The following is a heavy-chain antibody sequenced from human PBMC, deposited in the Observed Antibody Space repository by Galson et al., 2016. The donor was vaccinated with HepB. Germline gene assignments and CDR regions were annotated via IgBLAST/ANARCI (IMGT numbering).Heavy chain of an antibody. Sequence: SVKVSCKASGGTFSSYTISWVRQAPGQGLGWMGGIIPPVGTANYAQKFQGRVTITADESTNTAYMELSSLRSEATAVYYCARVTWFGELLDSPEYYYYGMDVWGQGTTVTVSS. J-gene: IGHJ6*02. CDR3: ARVTWFGELLDSPEYYYYGMDV. CDR1: GGTFSSYT. D-gene: IGHD3-10*01. V-gene: IGHV1-69*13. CDR2: IIPPVGTA.